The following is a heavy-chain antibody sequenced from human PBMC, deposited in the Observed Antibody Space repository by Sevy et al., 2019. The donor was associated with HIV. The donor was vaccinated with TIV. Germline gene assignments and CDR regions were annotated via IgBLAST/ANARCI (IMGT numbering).Heavy chain of an antibody. Sequence: GGSLRLSCEASGLTFSHYGMHWVRQAPGQGLEWVAFIQYDGSNKDYADSVKGRFTISRDNSKNTLYRKRNSLRLEDTAVYYCAKNTAAGGVGGFDYWGQGALVTVSS. V-gene: IGHV3-30*02. CDR2: IQYDGSNK. CDR1: GLTFSHYG. J-gene: IGHJ4*02. D-gene: IGHD6-13*01. CDR3: AKNTAAGGVGGFDY.